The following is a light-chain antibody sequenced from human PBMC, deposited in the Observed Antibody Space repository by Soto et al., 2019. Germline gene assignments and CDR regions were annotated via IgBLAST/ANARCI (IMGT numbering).Light chain of an antibody. CDR3: HHYGSSLFT. CDR2: GAS. CDR1: QSVSSSY. V-gene: IGKV3-20*01. Sequence: EIVFTQSAGTLSLSPGERATLSWRASQSVSSSYLAWYQQKPGQAPRLLIYGASSRATGIPDRFSGSGSGTDFTLTISRLEPEDFAVYYCHHYGSSLFTFGPGT. J-gene: IGKJ3*01.